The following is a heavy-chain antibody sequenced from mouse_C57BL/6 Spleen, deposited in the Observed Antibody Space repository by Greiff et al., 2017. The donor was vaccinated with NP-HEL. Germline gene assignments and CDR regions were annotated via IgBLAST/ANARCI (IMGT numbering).Heavy chain of an antibody. V-gene: IGHV1-54*01. D-gene: IGHD2-3*01. CDR3: ARDGYYAGAMDY. CDR1: GYAFTNYL. J-gene: IGHJ4*01. Sequence: QVQLQQSGAELVRPGTSVKVSCKASGYAFTNYLIEWVKQRPGQGLEWIGVINPGSGGTNYNEKFKGKATLTADKSSSTAYMQLSSLTSEDSAVYFCARDGYYAGAMDYWGQGTSVTVSS. CDR2: INPGSGGT.